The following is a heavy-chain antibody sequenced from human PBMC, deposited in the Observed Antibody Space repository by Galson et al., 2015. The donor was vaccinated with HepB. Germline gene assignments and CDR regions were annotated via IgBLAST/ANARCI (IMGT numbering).Heavy chain of an antibody. CDR3: ARMEVSREWDH. CDR2: ISYDGSNK. D-gene: IGHD2-8*02. V-gene: IGHV3-30*04. CDR1: GFTFSSYA. J-gene: IGHJ4*01. Sequence: SLRLSCAASGFTFSSYAMHWVRQAPGKGLEWVAVISYDGSNKYYADSVKGRLTISRDNAKHSLFLQLESLRAEDTAVYYCARMEVSREWDHWGQGTLVTVSS.